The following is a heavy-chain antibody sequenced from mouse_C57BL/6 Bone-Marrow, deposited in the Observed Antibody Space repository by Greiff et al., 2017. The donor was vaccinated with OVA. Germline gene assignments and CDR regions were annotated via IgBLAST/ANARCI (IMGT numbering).Heavy chain of an antibody. CDR2: IYPRSGNT. J-gene: IGHJ2*01. V-gene: IGHV1-81*01. CDR3: ARAVVNYYFDY. CDR1: GYTFTSYG. Sequence: QVQLQQSGAELARPGASVKLSCKASGYTFTSYGISWVKQRTGQGLEWIGEIYPRSGNTYYNEKFKGKATLTADKSSSTAYMELRSLTSEDAAVYFCARAVVNYYFDYWGQGTTLTVSS. D-gene: IGHD1-1*01.